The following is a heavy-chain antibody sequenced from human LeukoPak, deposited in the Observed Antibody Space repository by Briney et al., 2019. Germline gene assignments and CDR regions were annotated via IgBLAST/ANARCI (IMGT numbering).Heavy chain of an antibody. J-gene: IGHJ4*02. Sequence: HPGGSLRPSCAASGFTFSTYWMSWVRQAPGKGLEWVANIKQDGSEKDYVDSVKGRFTISRDNAKNSLFLQMNSLRAEDTAMYYCARVRGGYYFDYWGQGSLVTVSS. CDR3: ARVRGGYYFDY. D-gene: IGHD3-16*01. V-gene: IGHV3-7*01. CDR1: GFTFSTYW. CDR2: IKQDGSEK.